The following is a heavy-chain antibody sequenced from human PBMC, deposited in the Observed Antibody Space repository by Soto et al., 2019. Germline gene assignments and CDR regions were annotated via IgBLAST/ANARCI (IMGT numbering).Heavy chain of an antibody. V-gene: IGHV1-3*01. D-gene: IGHD2-21*02. CDR3: ARAAYCGSDSCSDAFDI. Sequence: GASVKVSCKASGYTFTDYAMHWVRQAPGQRLEWMGRINAGNGNTKYSQQFQGRVTITRDTSASTAYMELSSLRSEDTVVYYCARAAYCGSDSCSDAFDIWGQGTVVTVSS. CDR1: GYTFTDYA. CDR2: INAGNGNT. J-gene: IGHJ3*02.